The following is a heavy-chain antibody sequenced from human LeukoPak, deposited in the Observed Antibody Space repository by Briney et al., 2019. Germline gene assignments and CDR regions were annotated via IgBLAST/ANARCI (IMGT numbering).Heavy chain of an antibody. CDR1: GDSISSGDYF. D-gene: IGHD5-18*01. CDR2: IYYTGST. J-gene: IGHJ4*02. CDR3: VSMNYRGYSYGLFY. V-gene: IGHV4-30-4*08. Sequence: SETLSLTSTVSGDSISSGDYFWSWIRQPPGKGLEWIGYIYYTGSTSYNPSLKSRVTISVDSSKNQFSLNLSSVTAADTAVYYWVSMNYRGYSYGLFYWGQGTLVTVFS.